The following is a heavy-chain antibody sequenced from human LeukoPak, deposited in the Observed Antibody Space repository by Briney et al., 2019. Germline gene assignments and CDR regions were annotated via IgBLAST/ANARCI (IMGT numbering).Heavy chain of an antibody. CDR1: GGSISSYY. D-gene: IGHD1-14*01. J-gene: IGHJ4*02. CDR3: ARHEGGGLEYNPFDY. V-gene: IGHV4-59*08. CDR2: IYYSGST. Sequence: SETLSLTCTVSGGSISSYYWSWIRQPPGKGLEWIGYIYYSGSTNYNPSLKSRVTISVDTSKNQFSLKLSSVTAADTAVYYCARHEGGGLEYNPFDYWGQGTLVTVSS.